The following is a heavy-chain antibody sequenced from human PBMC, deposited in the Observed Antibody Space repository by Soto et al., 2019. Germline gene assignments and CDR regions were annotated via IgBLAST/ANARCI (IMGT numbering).Heavy chain of an antibody. CDR3: AHSMAIEIDY. D-gene: IGHD5-12*01. CDR2: IFWDDDK. V-gene: IGHV2-5*02. Sequence: QITLKESGPTLVKPTQTLTLTCTLSGFSLNTSGVGVGWIRQPPGKALEWLAFIFWDDDKRYSPSLKSRLTIXXDTSKNQVVLTMTNMDPVDTATYYCAHSMAIEIDYWGQGTLVTVSS. CDR1: GFSLNTSGVG. J-gene: IGHJ4*02.